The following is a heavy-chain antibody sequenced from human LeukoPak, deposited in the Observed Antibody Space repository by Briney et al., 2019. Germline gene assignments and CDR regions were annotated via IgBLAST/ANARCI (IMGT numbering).Heavy chain of an antibody. CDR3: ASLMYISGWPLDY. J-gene: IGHJ4*02. V-gene: IGHV4-4*02. Sequence: SGTLSLTCAVSGGSISSSNWWSWVRQPPGKGLEWIGEIYHSGSTNYNPSLKSRVTISVDKSKNQFSLKLSSVTAADTAVYYCASLMYISGWPLDYWGQGTLVTVSS. CDR1: GGSISSSNW. D-gene: IGHD6-19*01. CDR2: IYHSGST.